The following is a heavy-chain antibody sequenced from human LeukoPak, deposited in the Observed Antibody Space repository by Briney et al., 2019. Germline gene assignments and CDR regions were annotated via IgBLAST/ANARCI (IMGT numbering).Heavy chain of an antibody. CDR1: GGSISSSSYY. J-gene: IGHJ3*02. D-gene: IGHD1-7*01. Sequence: PSETLSLTCAVSGGSISSSSYYWGWIRQPPGKGLEWIGSIYYSGSTYYNPSLKSRVTISVDTSKNQFSLKLSSVTAADTAVYYCARDLPTYNWNYLGNAFDIWGQGTMVTVSS. CDR3: ARDLPTYNWNYLGNAFDI. CDR2: IYYSGST. V-gene: IGHV4-39*07.